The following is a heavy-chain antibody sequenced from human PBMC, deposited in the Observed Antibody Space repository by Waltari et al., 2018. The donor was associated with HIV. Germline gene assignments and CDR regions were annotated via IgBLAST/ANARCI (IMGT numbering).Heavy chain of an antibody. D-gene: IGHD3-10*01. Sequence: EVQLVESGGGLVQPGVSLRLSCAASGFTFSSYWMHWVRQAPGKGLVWVSGINRDGSNTRYADSVKGRFTISRDNAKNTLYLQINSLRVEDTAVYYCARGQYYSMDVWGQGTTVTVSS. J-gene: IGHJ6*02. V-gene: IGHV3-74*01. CDR3: ARGQYYSMDV. CDR2: INRDGSNT. CDR1: GFTFSSYW.